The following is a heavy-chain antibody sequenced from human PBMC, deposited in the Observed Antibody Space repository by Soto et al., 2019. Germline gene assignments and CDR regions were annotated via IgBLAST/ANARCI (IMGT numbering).Heavy chain of an antibody. D-gene: IGHD3-3*01. CDR1: GFTFSSYG. CDR2: IWYDGSNK. V-gene: IGHV3-33*01. CDR3: AREDYDFWSGSSKWGNWFDP. Sequence: GGSLRLSCAASGFTFSSYGMHWVRQAPGKGLEWVAVIWYDGSNKYYADSVKGRFTISRDNSKNTLYLQMNSLRAEDTAVYYCAREDYDFWSGSSKWGNWFDPWGQGTLVTVSS. J-gene: IGHJ5*02.